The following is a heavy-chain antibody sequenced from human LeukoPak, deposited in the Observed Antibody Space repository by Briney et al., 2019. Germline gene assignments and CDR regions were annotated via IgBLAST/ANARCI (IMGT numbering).Heavy chain of an antibody. J-gene: IGHJ6*03. V-gene: IGHV5-51*03. D-gene: IGHD3-16*02. CDR1: GYSFTSYW. Sequence: KPGESLKISCKGPGYSFTSYWIGWVRQMPGKGLEWMGIIYPGDSDTRYSPSFQGQVTISADKSISTAYLQWSSLKASDTAMYYCARATNYVWGSYRPFYYYYMDVWGKGTTVTVSS. CDR2: IYPGDSDT. CDR3: ARATNYVWGSYRPFYYYYMDV.